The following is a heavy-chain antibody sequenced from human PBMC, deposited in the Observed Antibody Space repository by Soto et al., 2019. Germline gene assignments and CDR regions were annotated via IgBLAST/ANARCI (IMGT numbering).Heavy chain of an antibody. V-gene: IGHV4-34*09. CDR1: GGSFSGYY. CDR3: ARGIAAAGTGGYYFDY. D-gene: IGHD6-13*01. CDR2: INHSGST. Sequence: SETLSLTCAVSGGSFSGYYWSWIRQPPGKGLEWIGYINHSGSTNYNPSLKSRVTISVDTSKNQFSLKLSSVTAADTAVYYCARGIAAAGTGGYYFDYWGQGTLVTVSS. J-gene: IGHJ4*02.